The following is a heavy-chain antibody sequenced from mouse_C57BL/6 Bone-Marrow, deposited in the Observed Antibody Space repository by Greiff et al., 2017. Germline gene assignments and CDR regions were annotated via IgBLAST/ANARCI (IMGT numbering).Heavy chain of an antibody. CDR2: IDPNSGGT. CDR1: GYTFTSYW. V-gene: IGHV1-72*01. CDR3: AKVAARNWYFDV. Sequence: QVQLQQSGPELVKPGASVKISCKASGYTFTSYWMHWVKQRPGRGLEWIGRIDPNSGGTKYNEKFKSKATLTVDKPSSTAYMQLSSLTSEDSAVYYCAKVAARNWYFDVWGTGTTVTVSS. D-gene: IGHD1-1*02. J-gene: IGHJ1*03.